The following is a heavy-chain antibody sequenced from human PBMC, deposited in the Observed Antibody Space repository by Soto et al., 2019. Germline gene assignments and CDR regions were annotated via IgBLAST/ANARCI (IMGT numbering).Heavy chain of an antibody. CDR2: IIPIFGTA. V-gene: IGHV1-69*13. J-gene: IGHJ5*02. D-gene: IGHD3-22*01. CDR3: ARVPKVVFSDWFDP. CDR1: GGTFSSYA. Sequence: SVKVSCKASGGTFSSYAISWVRQAPGQGLEWMGGIIPIFGTANYAQKFQGRVTITADESTSTAYMELSSLRSEDTAVYYCARVPKVVFSDWFDPWGQGTLVTVSS.